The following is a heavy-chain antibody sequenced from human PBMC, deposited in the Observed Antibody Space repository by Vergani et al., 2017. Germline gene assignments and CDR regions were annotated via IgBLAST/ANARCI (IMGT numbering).Heavy chain of an antibody. CDR2: IIPIFGTA. D-gene: IGHD2-2*01. Sequence: QVQLVQSGAEVKKPGSSVKVSCKASGGTFSSYAISWVRQAPGQGLEWMGRIIPIFGTANYAQKFQGRVTITGDESTSSAYMELSSLRSEDTAVYYCARDGGIVVVPARFDPWGQGTLVTVSS. CDR3: ARDGGIVVVPARFDP. J-gene: IGHJ5*02. CDR1: GGTFSSYA. V-gene: IGHV1-69*13.